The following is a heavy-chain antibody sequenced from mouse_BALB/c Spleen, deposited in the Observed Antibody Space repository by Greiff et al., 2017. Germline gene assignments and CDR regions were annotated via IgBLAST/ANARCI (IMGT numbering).Heavy chain of an antibody. Sequence: EVKLVESGAELVKPGASVKLSCTASGFNIKDTYMHWVKQRPEQGLEWIGRIDPANGNTKYDPKLQGKATITADTSSNTAYLQLSSLTSEDTAVFYCAREENWEGAYWGQGTLVTVSA. CDR3: AREENWEGAY. CDR1: GFNIKDTY. D-gene: IGHD4-1*01. CDR2: IDPANGNT. J-gene: IGHJ3*01. V-gene: IGHV14-3*02.